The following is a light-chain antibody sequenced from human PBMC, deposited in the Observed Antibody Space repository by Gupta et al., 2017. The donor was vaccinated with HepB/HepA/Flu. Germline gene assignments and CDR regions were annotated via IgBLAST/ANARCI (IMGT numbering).Light chain of an antibody. CDR3: SAHASTDF. V-gene: IGLV2-14*01. J-gene: IGLJ1*01. Sequence: QSVLTQPPSVSGSPGHSITISCTGSSSDIGRHNYVSWYQQYPGNAPKLILSEVTNRASGVSDRFFGSKSGNTASLTISGLQAEDESYYYCSAHASTDFFGSGTHVTVL. CDR1: SSDIGRHNY. CDR2: EVT.